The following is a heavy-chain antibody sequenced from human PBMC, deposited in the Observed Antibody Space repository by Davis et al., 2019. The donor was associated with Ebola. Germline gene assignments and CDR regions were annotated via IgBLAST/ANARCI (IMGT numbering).Heavy chain of an antibody. D-gene: IGHD6-19*01. CDR1: GYSFTSYW. CDR2: IYPGDSYT. CDR3: ARHVYSSGWEFDY. V-gene: IGHV5-51*01. J-gene: IGHJ4*02. Sequence: KVSCKGSGYSFTSYWIGWVRQMPGKGLEWMGIIYPGDSYTNYSPSFQGHVTISADKSISTAYLQWSSLKASDTAMYYCARHVYSSGWEFDYWGQGTLVTVSS.